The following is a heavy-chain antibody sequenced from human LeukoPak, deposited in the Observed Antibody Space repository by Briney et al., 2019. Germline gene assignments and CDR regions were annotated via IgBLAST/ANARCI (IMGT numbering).Heavy chain of an antibody. V-gene: IGHV1-2*02. CDR3: ARVFPTPTTTVTTFGFDY. CDR1: GYTFTGYY. CDR2: INPNSGGT. Sequence: ASVKVSCKASGYTFTGYYMHWVRQAPGQGLEWMGWINPNSGGTNYAQKFQGRVTMTRDTSISTAYMELSRLRSDDTAVYYCARVFPTPTTTVTTFGFDYWGQGTLVTVSS. D-gene: IGHD4-17*01. J-gene: IGHJ4*02.